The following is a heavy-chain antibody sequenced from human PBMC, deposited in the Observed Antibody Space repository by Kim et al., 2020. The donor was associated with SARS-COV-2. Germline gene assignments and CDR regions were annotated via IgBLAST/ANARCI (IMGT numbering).Heavy chain of an antibody. CDR3: ARVWTTVTHGYYGMDF. CDR2: INSDGSST. Sequence: GGSLRLSCAASGFTFSSYWMHWVRQAPGKGLVWVSRINSDGSSTSYADSVKGRFTISRDNAKNTLYLQMNSLRAEDTAVYYCARVWTTVTHGYYGMDFWGQGTTVTVSS. J-gene: IGHJ6*02. CDR1: GFTFSSYW. V-gene: IGHV3-74*01. D-gene: IGHD4-17*01.